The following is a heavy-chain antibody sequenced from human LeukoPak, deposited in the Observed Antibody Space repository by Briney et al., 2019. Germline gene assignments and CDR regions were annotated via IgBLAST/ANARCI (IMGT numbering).Heavy chain of an antibody. CDR2: IASGGTT. Sequence: PGGSLRLSCAASGFTVSSNYMSWVRQAPGKGLEWVSVIASGGTTYYADSVKGRFTISRDNSKNTLYLQMDGVRAEDTAVYYCARGGDIVGSTRSAFDIWGRGTMVTVSS. J-gene: IGHJ3*02. CDR1: GFTVSSNY. D-gene: IGHD1-26*01. V-gene: IGHV3-53*01. CDR3: ARGGDIVGSTRSAFDI.